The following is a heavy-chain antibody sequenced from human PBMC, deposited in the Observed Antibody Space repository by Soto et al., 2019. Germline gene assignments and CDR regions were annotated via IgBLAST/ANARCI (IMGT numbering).Heavy chain of an antibody. Sequence: EVQVVESGGGLVKPGGSLRLSCAASEFTFSEYSFLWVRQAPGKGLEWLSFIANGDNHIFYSDSVKGRFTISRDNAKNSVYLQLNSLRADDSAVYYCARENGHCTDACNRGAFDIWGQGTMVTVSS. CDR1: EFTFSEYS. V-gene: IGHV3-21*01. D-gene: IGHD2-2*01. CDR3: ARENGHCTDACNRGAFDI. J-gene: IGHJ3*02. CDR2: IANGDNHI.